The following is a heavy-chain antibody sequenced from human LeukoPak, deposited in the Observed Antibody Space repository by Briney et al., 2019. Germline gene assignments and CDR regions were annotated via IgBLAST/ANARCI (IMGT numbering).Heavy chain of an antibody. CDR1: GGSISSGGYS. Sequence: PSETLSLTCAVSGGSISSGGYSWSWIRQPAGKGLEWIGRIYTSGSTNYNPSLKSRVTMSVDTSKNQFSLKLSSVTAADTAVYYCARDACGSGSSSPTNWFDPWGQGTLVTVSS. CDR3: ARDACGSGSSSPTNWFDP. J-gene: IGHJ5*02. V-gene: IGHV4-61*02. D-gene: IGHD3-10*01. CDR2: IYTSGST.